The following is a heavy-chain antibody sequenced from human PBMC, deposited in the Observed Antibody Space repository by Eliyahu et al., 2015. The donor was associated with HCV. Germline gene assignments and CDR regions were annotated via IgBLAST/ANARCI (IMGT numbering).Heavy chain of an antibody. CDR2: IISKTDGGAI. Sequence: EVQLVESGGGLVKPGGSLXLSCXASGFFFTTAWMSWVRQXPGKGLEYVGRIISKTDGGAIEYAAPVKGRFIISRDDSKNMVYLQMNSLKTEDTALYYCTTGDFTFSANDHWGQGTLVTVSS. J-gene: IGHJ4*02. V-gene: IGHV3-15*01. CDR1: GFFFTTAW. D-gene: IGHD2-21*01. CDR3: TTGDFTFSANDH.